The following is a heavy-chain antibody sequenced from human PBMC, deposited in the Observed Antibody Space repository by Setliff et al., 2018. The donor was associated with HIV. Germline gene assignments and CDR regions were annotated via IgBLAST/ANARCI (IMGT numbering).Heavy chain of an antibody. CDR1: AYTFTDYY. D-gene: IGHD2-2*01. V-gene: IGHV1-2*02. CDR2: INPNSGDT. CDR3: ARAQYQLLEPPTYNWFDP. J-gene: IGHJ5*02. Sequence: ASVKVSCKASAYTFTDYYMHWVRQAPGQGLEWMGWINPNSGDTNYAQKFQGRVTMTRDTSIKTAYMELSSLRSDDTAVYYCARAQYQLLEPPTYNWFDPWGQGTLVTVSS.